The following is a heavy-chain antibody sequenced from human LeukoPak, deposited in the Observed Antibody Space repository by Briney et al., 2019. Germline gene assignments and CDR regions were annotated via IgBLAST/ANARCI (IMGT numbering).Heavy chain of an antibody. J-gene: IGHJ4*02. CDR3: ARDAPDITNPLVDY. D-gene: IGHD3-10*01. V-gene: IGHV3-30*04. Sequence: GGSLRLSCAASGFTFSSYAMHWVRQAPGKGLEWVAVISYDGSNKYYADSVKGRFTISRDNSKNTLYLQMNSLRAEDTAAYYCARDAPDITNPLVDYWGQGTLVTVSS. CDR2: ISYDGSNK. CDR1: GFTFSSYA.